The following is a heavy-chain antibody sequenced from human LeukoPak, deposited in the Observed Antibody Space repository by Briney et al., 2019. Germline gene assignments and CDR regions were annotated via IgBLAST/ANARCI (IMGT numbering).Heavy chain of an antibody. Sequence: SETLSLTCAVSGGSISSSNWWSWVRQPPGKGLEWIGEIYHSGSTNYNPSLKSRVTISVDKSKNQFSLKLSSVTAADTAVYYCARHVSYGDHSTPDAFDIWGQGTMVTVSS. CDR2: IYHSGST. CDR3: ARHVSYGDHSTPDAFDI. D-gene: IGHD4-17*01. V-gene: IGHV4-4*02. J-gene: IGHJ3*02. CDR1: GGSISSSNW.